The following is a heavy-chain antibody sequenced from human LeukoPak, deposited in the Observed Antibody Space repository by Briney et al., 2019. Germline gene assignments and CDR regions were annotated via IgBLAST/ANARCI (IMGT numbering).Heavy chain of an antibody. CDR1: GGSISSYY. V-gene: IGHV4-59*01. D-gene: IGHD6-13*01. Sequence: SETLSLTCTVSGGSISSYYWSWIRQPPGKGLEWIGYIYYSGSTNYNPSLKSRVTISVDTSKNQFSLKLSPVTAADTAVYYCASSSSSWYEFDAFDIWGQGTMVTVSS. CDR2: IYYSGST. CDR3: ASSSSSWYEFDAFDI. J-gene: IGHJ3*02.